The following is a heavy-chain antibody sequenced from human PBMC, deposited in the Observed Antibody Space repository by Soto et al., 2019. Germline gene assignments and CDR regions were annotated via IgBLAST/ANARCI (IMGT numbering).Heavy chain of an antibody. D-gene: IGHD5-12*01. V-gene: IGHV3-23*01. CDR2: ISASGGST. Sequence: PGGSLRLSCVASGFTFSTYGMNWVRQVPGKGLEWVSGISASGGSTYYAESVKGRFSISRDKSKNTLYLQMNNLRGDDTAVYYCAKDVADGYLTEAVTLDSWGQGXLVTVSS. J-gene: IGHJ4*02. CDR1: GFTFSTYG. CDR3: AKDVADGYLTEAVTLDS.